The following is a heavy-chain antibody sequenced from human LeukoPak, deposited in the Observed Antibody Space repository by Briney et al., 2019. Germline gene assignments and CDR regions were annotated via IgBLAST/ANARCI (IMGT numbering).Heavy chain of an antibody. J-gene: IGHJ4*02. CDR2: ISAFNGNT. D-gene: IGHD3-16*01. V-gene: IGHV1-18*01. CDR3: ARRGNFDY. CDR1: GYTFTSYG. Sequence: ASVKVSCKASGYTFTSYGISWVRQAPGQGLEWMGWISAFNGNTNYAQKFLGRVTMSTDTSTTTAYMELRSLRTDDTAVYYCARRGNFDYWGQGTLVTVSS.